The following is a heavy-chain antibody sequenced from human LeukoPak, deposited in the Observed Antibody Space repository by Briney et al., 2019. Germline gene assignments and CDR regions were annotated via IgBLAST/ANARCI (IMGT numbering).Heavy chain of an antibody. J-gene: IGHJ4*02. Sequence: SETLSLTCTVSGRSISSYYWSWIRQPPGKGLEWIGYIYYSGSTNYNHSLKSRVTISVDTSKNQFSLKLSSVTAADTAVYYCARVSRIQLWTTFDYWGQGTLVTVSS. D-gene: IGHD5-18*01. CDR3: ARVSRIQLWTTFDY. CDR2: IYYSGST. V-gene: IGHV4-59*01. CDR1: GRSISSYY.